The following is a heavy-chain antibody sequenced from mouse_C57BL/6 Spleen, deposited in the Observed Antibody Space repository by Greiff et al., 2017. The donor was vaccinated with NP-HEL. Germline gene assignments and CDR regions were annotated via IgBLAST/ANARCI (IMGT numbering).Heavy chain of an antibody. CDR3: ARPYYGNVYFDY. Sequence: QVQLKQPGAELVMPGASVKLSCKASGYTFTSYWMHWVKQRPGQGLEWIGEIDPSDSYTNYNQKFKGKSTLTVDKSSSTAYMQLSSLTSEDSAVYYCARPYYGNVYFDYWGQGTTLTVSS. D-gene: IGHD2-10*01. J-gene: IGHJ2*01. CDR1: GYTFTSYW. CDR2: IDPSDSYT. V-gene: IGHV1-69*01.